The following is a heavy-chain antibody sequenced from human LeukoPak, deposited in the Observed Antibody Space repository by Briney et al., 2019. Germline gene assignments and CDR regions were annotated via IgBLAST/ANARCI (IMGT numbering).Heavy chain of an antibody. D-gene: IGHD2-15*01. J-gene: IGHJ6*03. CDR2: IYSSGST. V-gene: IGHV4-4*07. CDR3: ARDLGGYPFFMDV. Sequence: PSETLSLTCTVSSGSITSYYWNWIRQPAGKGLEWIGRIYSSGSTDYNPSLKSRVTISEDSSGKQFSLNLSSVTAADTAVYYCARDLGGYPFFMDVWGRGTTVIVSS. CDR1: SGSITSYY.